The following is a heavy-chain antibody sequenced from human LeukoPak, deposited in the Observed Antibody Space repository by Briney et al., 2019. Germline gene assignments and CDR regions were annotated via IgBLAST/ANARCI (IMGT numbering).Heavy chain of an antibody. CDR2: ISYDGSNK. V-gene: IGHV3-30-3*01. CDR1: GFTFSSYA. CDR3: GKLDYYGMDV. J-gene: IGHJ6*02. Sequence: GGSLRLSCAASGFTFSSYAMHWVRQAPGKGLEWVAVISYDGSNKYYADSVKGRFTISRDNSKNTLYLQMNSLRAEDTAVYYCGKLDYYGMDVWGQGTTVTVSS.